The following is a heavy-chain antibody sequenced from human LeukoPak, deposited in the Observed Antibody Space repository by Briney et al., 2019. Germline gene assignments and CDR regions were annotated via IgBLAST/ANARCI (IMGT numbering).Heavy chain of an antibody. D-gene: IGHD2-15*01. CDR2: IYTSGST. CDR3: ARLSGQDAFDI. Sequence: SETLSLTCTVSGDSISSASYYWSWIRQPAGKGLEWIGRIYTSGSTNYNPSLKSRVTMSLDASRNQFSLRLTSVTAADTAVYYCARLSGQDAFDIWGQGTMVTVSS. V-gene: IGHV4-61*02. J-gene: IGHJ3*02. CDR1: GDSISSASYY.